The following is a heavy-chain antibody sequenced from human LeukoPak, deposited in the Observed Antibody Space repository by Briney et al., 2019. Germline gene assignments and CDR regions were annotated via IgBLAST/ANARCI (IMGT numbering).Heavy chain of an antibody. CDR1: GYNFSSYY. Sequence: ASVKLSCKASGYNFSSYYSQWVRQDPGQGLEWMGLLNPSRGTTAYAPKFQGRVTMTRDTSSNTVYMELRGLRSDDTAIYYCASEATRGIGGSYDLDFWGQGSLVTVSS. D-gene: IGHD3-16*01. V-gene: IGHV1-46*01. CDR3: ASEATRGIGGSYDLDF. J-gene: IGHJ4*02. CDR2: LNPSRGTT.